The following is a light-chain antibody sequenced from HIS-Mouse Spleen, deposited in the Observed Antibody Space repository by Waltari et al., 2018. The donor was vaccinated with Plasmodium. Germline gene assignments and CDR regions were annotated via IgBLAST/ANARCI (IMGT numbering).Light chain of an antibody. CDR1: NIGRKS. CDR3: QVWDSSSDHVV. CDR2: DDS. Sequence: SYVLTQPPSVSVAPGKTARITCGGNNIGRKSGHWYQQKPVQAPVLVVYDDSDRPSGIPERFSGSNSGNTATLTISRVEAGDEADYYCQVWDSSSDHVVFGGGTKLTVL. J-gene: IGLJ2*01. V-gene: IGLV3-21*03.